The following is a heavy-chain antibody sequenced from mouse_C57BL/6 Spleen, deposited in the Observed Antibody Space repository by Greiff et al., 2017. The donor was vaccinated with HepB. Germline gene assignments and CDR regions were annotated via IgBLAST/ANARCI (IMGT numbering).Heavy chain of an antibody. D-gene: IGHD1-1*01. CDR3: ARYYYGSSYFDY. CDR1: GYAFTNYL. J-gene: IGHJ2*01. Sequence: QVQLQQSGAELVRPGTSVKVSCKASGYAFTNYLIEWVKQRPGQGLEWIGVINPGSGGTNYNEKVKGKATLTADKSSSTAYMQLSSLTSEDSAVYFCARYYYGSSYFDYWGQGTTLTVSS. CDR2: INPGSGGT. V-gene: IGHV1-54*01.